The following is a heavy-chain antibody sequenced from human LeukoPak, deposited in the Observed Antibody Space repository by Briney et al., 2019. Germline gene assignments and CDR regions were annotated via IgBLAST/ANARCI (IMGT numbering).Heavy chain of an antibody. Sequence: SETLSLTCTVSGGSISTYSWTWIRQPAGKGLEWIGRIFTSGSTNYNPSLKSRVTMSVDTSKNQFSLKLSSVTAADTAVYYCSRGAPSRVAATSYYYYMDVWGKGTTVTVSS. CDR1: GGSISTYS. D-gene: IGHD2-15*01. J-gene: IGHJ6*03. CDR3: SRGAPSRVAATSYYYYMDV. CDR2: IFTSGST. V-gene: IGHV4-4*07.